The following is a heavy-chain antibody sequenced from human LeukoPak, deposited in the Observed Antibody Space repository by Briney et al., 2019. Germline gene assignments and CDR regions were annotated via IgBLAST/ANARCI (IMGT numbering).Heavy chain of an antibody. CDR1: GFTFNDYW. Sequence: GGSLRLSCATSGFTFNDYWMNWVRQAPGKGLEWVANIKQDGSEKYYVDSVKGRFTISRDNAKKSLYLQMNSLRVEDTAVYYCARVGTTVVIYNWFDPWGQGTLVTVSS. CDR2: IKQDGSEK. CDR3: ARVGTTVVIYNWFDP. J-gene: IGHJ5*02. V-gene: IGHV3-7*03. D-gene: IGHD4-23*01.